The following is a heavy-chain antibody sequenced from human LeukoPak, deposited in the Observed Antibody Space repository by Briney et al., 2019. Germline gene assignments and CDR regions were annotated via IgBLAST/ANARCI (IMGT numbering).Heavy chain of an antibody. CDR2: IYSGGST. D-gene: IGHD5-18*01. J-gene: IGHJ4*02. CDR3: ARVRSYGTFDY. V-gene: IGHV3-53*01. CDR1: GFTVSSNY. Sequence: GGSLRLSCAASGFTVSSNYMSWVRQAPGKRLEWVSVIYSGGSTYYADSVKGRFTISRDNSKNTLYLQMNSLRAEDTAVYYCARVRSYGTFDYWGQGTLVTVSS.